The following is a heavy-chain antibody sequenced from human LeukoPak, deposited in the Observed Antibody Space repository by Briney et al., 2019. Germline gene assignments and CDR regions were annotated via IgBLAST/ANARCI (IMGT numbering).Heavy chain of an antibody. CDR3: AKDLEGDVSHFDY. CDR2: ISSSSRTI. CDR1: GFTFSSYS. D-gene: IGHD3-3*01. Sequence: GGSLRLSCAASGFTFSSYSMNWVRQAPGKGLDWVSYISSSSRTIYYADSVKGRFTISRDNSKNTLYLQMNSLRAENTAVYYCAKDLEGDVSHFDYWGQGTLVTVSS. J-gene: IGHJ4*02. V-gene: IGHV3-48*01.